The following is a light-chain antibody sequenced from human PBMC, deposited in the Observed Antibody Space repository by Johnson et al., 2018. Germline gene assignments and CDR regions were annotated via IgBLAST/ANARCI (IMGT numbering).Light chain of an antibody. CDR2: ENN. J-gene: IGLJ1*01. Sequence: QSVLTQPPSVSVAPGQKVTISCSGSSSNIGNNYVSWYQQLPGTAPKLLIYENNKRPSGIPDRFSGSKSGTSATLGITGLQTGDEADYYCGTWDSSLSAGNVFGTGNKVTVL. CDR3: GTWDSSLSAGNV. V-gene: IGLV1-51*02. CDR1: SSNIGNNY.